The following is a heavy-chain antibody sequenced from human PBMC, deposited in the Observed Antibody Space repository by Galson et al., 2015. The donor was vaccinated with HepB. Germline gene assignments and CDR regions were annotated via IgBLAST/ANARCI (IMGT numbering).Heavy chain of an antibody. CDR2: IRSKAYGGTT. CDR1: GFTFGDYA. CDR3: TRESGLNSGYDENFDY. Sequence: SLRLSCAASGFTFGDYAMSWVRQAPGKGLEWVGFIRSKAYGGTTEYAASVKGRFTISRDDSKSIAYLQMNSLKTEDTAVYYCTRESGLNSGYDENFDYWGQGTLVTVSS. V-gene: IGHV3-49*04. D-gene: IGHD5-12*01. J-gene: IGHJ4*02.